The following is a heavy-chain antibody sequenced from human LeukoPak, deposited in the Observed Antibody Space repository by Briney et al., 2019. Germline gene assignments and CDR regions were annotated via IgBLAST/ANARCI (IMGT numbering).Heavy chain of an antibody. V-gene: IGHV1-8*03. CDR2: MNPNSGNT. Sequence: VASVKVSCKASGYTFTGYYMHWVRQAPGQGLEWMGWMNPNSGNTGYAQKFQGRVTITRNTSISTAYMELSSLRSEDTAVYYCARDYYMDVWGKGTTVTVSS. J-gene: IGHJ6*03. CDR1: GYTFTGYY. CDR3: ARDYYMDV.